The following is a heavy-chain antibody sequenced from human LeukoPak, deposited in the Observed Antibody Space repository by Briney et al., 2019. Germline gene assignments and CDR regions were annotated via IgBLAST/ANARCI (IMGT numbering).Heavy chain of an antibody. Sequence: GGTLRLSCTVSGFTFNNYAMAWVRQAPGKGLEWVALISGDGDHSFYAESMQGRFTISRDNSKRTLSLQLNNLRAEDTAVYYCAKAERKFRRHSGSEPYYRQGGLDFWGQGTLVTVSS. V-gene: IGHV3-23*01. J-gene: IGHJ4*02. CDR2: ISGDGDHS. CDR3: AKAERKFRRHSGSEPYYRQGGLDF. CDR1: GFTFNNYA. D-gene: IGHD3-10*01.